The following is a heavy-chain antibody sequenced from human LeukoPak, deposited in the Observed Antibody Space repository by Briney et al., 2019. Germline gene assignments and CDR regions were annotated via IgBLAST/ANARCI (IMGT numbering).Heavy chain of an antibody. V-gene: IGHV4-61*02. CDR3: ARGIAALGY. CDR1: GGSISSGSYY. D-gene: IGHD6-6*01. Sequence: SETLSLTCTVSGGSISSGSYYWSWIRQPAGKGLEWIGRIYASGNTNYNPSLKSRVTISVDTSKNQFSLKLSSVTAADTAVYYCARGIAALGYWGQGTLVTVSS. CDR2: IYASGNT. J-gene: IGHJ4*02.